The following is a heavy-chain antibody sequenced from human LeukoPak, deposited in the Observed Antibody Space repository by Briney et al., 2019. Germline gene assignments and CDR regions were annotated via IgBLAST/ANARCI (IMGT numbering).Heavy chain of an antibody. D-gene: IGHD3-22*01. CDR3: ARIYDTSGYYYALDY. V-gene: IGHV4-39*06. CDR1: GGSISSSSHY. J-gene: IGHJ4*02. CDR2: IYFSGST. Sequence: PSETLSLTCTVSGGSISSSSHYWGWIRQPPGKGLEWIGSIYFSGSTDYNPSLKSRVSISIDTSKNQFPLKLISVTAADTAVYYCARIYDTSGYYYALDYWGQGIRVTVSS.